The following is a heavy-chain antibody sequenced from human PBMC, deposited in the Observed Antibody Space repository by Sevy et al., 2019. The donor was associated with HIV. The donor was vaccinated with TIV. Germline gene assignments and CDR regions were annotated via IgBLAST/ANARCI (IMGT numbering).Heavy chain of an antibody. CDR2: IKQDESEK. D-gene: IGHD5-12*01. V-gene: IGHV3-7*01. Sequence: GGSLRLPCAASGFTFTDYWMSWVRQTPGKGLEWVATIKQDESEKYYVDSVKGRFAISRDNGKNSVSLQMNGLRVEDTALYYCAREVGGYNWRPYYFDSWGQGTLVTVSS. CDR1: GFTFTDYW. J-gene: IGHJ4*02. CDR3: AREVGGYNWRPYYFDS.